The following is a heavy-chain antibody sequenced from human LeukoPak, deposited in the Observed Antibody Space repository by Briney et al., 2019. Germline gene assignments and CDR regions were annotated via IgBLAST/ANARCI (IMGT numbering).Heavy chain of an antibody. CDR3: ARGLSGSSWYSSLDY. V-gene: IGHV3-33*01. CDR2: IWYDGSNK. Sequence: PGGSLRLSCAASGFTFSSYGMHWVRQAPGKGLEWVAVIWYDGSNKYYADSVKGRFTISRDNSKNTLYLQTNSLRAEDTAVYYCARGLSGSSWYSSLDYWGQGTLVTVSS. J-gene: IGHJ4*02. CDR1: GFTFSSYG. D-gene: IGHD6-13*01.